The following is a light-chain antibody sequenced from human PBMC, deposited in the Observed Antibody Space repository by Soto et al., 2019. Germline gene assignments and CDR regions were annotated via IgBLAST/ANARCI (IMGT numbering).Light chain of an antibody. J-gene: IGKJ4*01. V-gene: IGKV4-1*01. CDR2: WAS. Sequence: DIVLTQSPDSLAVSLGERATINCKSSQSVLHSSNNKNYLAWYQQIPGQPPKLLIYWASTRESGVPDRFSGSGSGTDFTLTISSLQAEDVAVYYCQQYYNTPLTFGGGTKVEIK. CDR1: QSVLHSSNNKNY. CDR3: QQYYNTPLT.